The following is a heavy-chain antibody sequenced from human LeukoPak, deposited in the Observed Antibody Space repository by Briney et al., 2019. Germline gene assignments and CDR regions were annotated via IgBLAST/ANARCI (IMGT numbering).Heavy chain of an antibody. CDR1: GFTFSSYD. CDR3: ARGPGDYYFDY. J-gene: IGHJ4*02. D-gene: IGHD2-21*01. CDR2: IGTAGDT. Sequence: PAGGSLRLSCAASGFTFSSYDMPWVRQATGKGLEWVSAIGTAGDTYYPGSVKGRFTISRENAKNSLYLQMNSLRAGDTAVYYCARGPGDYYFDYWGQGTLVTVSS. V-gene: IGHV3-13*01.